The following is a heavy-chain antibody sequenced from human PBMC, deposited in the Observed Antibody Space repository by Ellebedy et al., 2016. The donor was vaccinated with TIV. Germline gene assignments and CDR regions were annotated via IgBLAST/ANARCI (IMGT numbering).Heavy chain of an antibody. J-gene: IGHJ5*02. CDR2: IDPSDGVT. CDR1: GYTFTNCY. D-gene: IGHD2-8*02. Sequence: AASVQVSCKASGYTFTNCYIHWGRQAPGQGVEGMGIIDPSDGVTNYPQKFQGRVTMTRDTSTSTLYMQLISLRSEDTAVYYCAREASGTGGFDPWGQGTLVTVSS. V-gene: IGHV1-46*01. CDR3: AREASGTGGFDP.